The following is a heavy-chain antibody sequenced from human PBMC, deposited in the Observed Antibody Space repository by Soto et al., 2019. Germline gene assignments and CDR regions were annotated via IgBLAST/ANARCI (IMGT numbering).Heavy chain of an antibody. CDR2: IRSKAYGGTT. V-gene: IGHV3-49*03. D-gene: IGHD3-10*01. Sequence: GGSLRLSYTASGFTFGDYAMSWFRQAPGKGLEWVGFIRSKAYGGTTEYAASVKGRFTISRGDSKSIAYLQMNSLKTEDTAVYYCTRDSAPLLLWFGELLDQYYMDVWGKGTTVTVSS. J-gene: IGHJ6*03. CDR3: TRDSAPLLLWFGELLDQYYMDV. CDR1: GFTFGDYA.